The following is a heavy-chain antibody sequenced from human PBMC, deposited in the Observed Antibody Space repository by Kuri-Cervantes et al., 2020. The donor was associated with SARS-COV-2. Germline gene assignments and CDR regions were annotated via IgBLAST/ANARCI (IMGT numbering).Heavy chain of an antibody. Sequence: GGSLRLACAASGFILSRYWTTWVRPVPGKGLEWVAKINQDGSEKYYVDSVKGRFSLSRDNAKNSLYLQMNSLRVEDTAVYYCARDRSYYDSGGYYFDLWGQGALVTVSS. CDR1: GFILSRYW. CDR3: ARDRSYYDSGGYYFDL. CDR2: INQDGSEK. V-gene: IGHV3-7*05. D-gene: IGHD3-22*01. J-gene: IGHJ4*02.